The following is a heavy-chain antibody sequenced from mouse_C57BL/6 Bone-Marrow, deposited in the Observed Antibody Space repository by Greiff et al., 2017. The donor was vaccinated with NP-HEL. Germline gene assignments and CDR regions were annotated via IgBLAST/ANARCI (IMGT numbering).Heavy chain of an antibody. J-gene: IGHJ4*01. Sequence: VQVVESGPGLVAPSQSLSITCTVSGFSLTSYGVDWVRQSPGKGLEWLGVIWGVGSTNYNSALKSRLSISKDNSKSQVFLKMNSLQTDDTAMYYCATFYYGYPHYYAMDYWGQGTSVTVSS. CDR1: GFSLTSYG. D-gene: IGHD2-2*01. CDR2: IWGVGST. CDR3: ATFYYGYPHYYAMDY. V-gene: IGHV2-6*01.